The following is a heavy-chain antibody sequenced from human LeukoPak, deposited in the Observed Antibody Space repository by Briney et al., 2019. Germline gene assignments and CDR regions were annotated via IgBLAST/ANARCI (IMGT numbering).Heavy chain of an antibody. D-gene: IGHD3-22*01. CDR3: AKGGPYYYDSSGYSPLDY. CDR2: ISGCGGST. V-gene: IGHV3-23*01. CDR1: RFTLSSYA. Sequence: GGSLRLSCAASRFTLSSYAMIWVRQAPGKGLEWVSAISGCGGSTYYADSVKGRFTISRDNSKNTLYLQMNSLRAEDTAVYYCAKGGPYYYDSSGYSPLDYWGQGTLVTVSS. J-gene: IGHJ4*02.